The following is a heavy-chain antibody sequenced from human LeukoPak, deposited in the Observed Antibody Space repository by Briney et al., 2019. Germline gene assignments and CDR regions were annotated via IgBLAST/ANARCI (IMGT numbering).Heavy chain of an antibody. D-gene: IGHD6-13*01. CDR1: GFTFSSYS. CDR3: ARESIAAALDY. CDR2: ISSSSSYI. V-gene: IGHV3-21*01. Sequence: GGSLRLSCAASGFTFSSYSMNWVRQAPGKGLEWVSSISSSSSYIYYADSVKGPFTISRDNAKNSLYLQMNSLRAEDTAVYYCARESIAAALDYWGQGTLVTVSS. J-gene: IGHJ4*02.